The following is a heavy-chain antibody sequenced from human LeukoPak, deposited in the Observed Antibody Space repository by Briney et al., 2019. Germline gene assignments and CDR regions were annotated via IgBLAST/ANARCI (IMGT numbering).Heavy chain of an antibody. CDR2: ISGGGVST. J-gene: IGHJ4*02. Sequence: PGGSPRLSCAASGITFSSYAMSCVRHAPGKGLEWFSAISGGGVSTYYADSVNGRYAISRDHSKNTLYLQINSLIGEDTAVYYCARRGSSWYFDYWGQGTLVTVSS. CDR3: ARRGSSWYFDY. V-gene: IGHV3-23*01. D-gene: IGHD6-13*01. CDR1: GITFSSYA.